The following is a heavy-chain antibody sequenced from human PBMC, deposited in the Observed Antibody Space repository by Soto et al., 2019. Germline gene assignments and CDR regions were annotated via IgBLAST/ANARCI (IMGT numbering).Heavy chain of an antibody. J-gene: IGHJ4*02. CDR3: ARRDGDDFDY. V-gene: IGHV4-39*01. Sequence: SETLSLTCTVSGGSISSSSYYWGWIRQPPGKGLGWIGSIYYSGSTYYNPSLKNRVTISVDTSKNQFSLKLSSVTAADTAVYYCARRDGDDFDYWGQGTLVTVSS. D-gene: IGHD7-27*01. CDR2: IYYSGST. CDR1: GGSISSSSYY.